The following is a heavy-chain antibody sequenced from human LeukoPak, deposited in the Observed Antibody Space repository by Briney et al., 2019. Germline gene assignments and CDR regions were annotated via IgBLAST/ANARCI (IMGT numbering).Heavy chain of an antibody. CDR1: GGSISSYY. CDR2: IYYSGST. Sequence: PSETLSLTCTVSGGSISSYYWSWIRQPPGKGLEWIGYIYYSGSTNYNPSLKSRVTISVDTSKNQFSLKLSSVTAADTAVYYCARAPMAARSPFDYWGQGTLVTVSS. D-gene: IGHD6-6*01. V-gene: IGHV4-59*01. CDR3: ARAPMAARSPFDY. J-gene: IGHJ4*02.